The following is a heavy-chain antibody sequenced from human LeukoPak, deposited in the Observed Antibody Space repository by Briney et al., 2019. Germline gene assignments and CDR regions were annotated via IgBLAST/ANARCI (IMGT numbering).Heavy chain of an antibody. CDR1: GFTFSSYA. CDR3: AKDSPDIVVVVAAREYYFDY. Sequence: GRSLRLSCAASGFTFSSYAMHWVRQAPGKGLEWVAVISYDGSNKYYADSVKGRFTISRDNSKNTLYLQMNSLRAEDTAVYYCAKDSPDIVVVVAAREYYFDYWGQGTLVTVSS. CDR2: ISYDGSNK. V-gene: IGHV3-30-3*01. D-gene: IGHD2-15*01. J-gene: IGHJ4*02.